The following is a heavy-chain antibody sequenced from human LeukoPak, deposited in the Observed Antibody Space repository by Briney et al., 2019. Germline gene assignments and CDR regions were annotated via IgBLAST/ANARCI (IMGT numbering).Heavy chain of an antibody. CDR1: GFTFSDSA. V-gene: IGHV3-73*01. CDR3: TRPPSPSSNDWFDP. CDR2: IRNKANDHET. J-gene: IGHJ5*02. D-gene: IGHD4-11*01. Sequence: GGSLRLSRAASGFTFSDSAMHWVRQATGKGLEWIGRIRNKANDHETAYAASVKGRFTISRDDSKNTVYLQMNSLKTEDTAVYYCTRPPSPSSNDWFDPWGQGTLVTVSS.